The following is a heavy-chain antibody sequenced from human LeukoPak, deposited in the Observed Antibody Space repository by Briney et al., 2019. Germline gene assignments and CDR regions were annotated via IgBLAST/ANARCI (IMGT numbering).Heavy chain of an antibody. D-gene: IGHD1-7*01. Sequence: GGSLRLSCAASGFTFSSYGMHWVRQAPGKGLEWVAVIWYDGSNKYYADSVKGRFTISRDNSKNTLYLQMNSLRVEDTAVYYCAKSGPPDTGGTVNWFDPWGQGTLVTVSS. CDR3: AKSGPPDTGGTVNWFDP. J-gene: IGHJ5*02. V-gene: IGHV3-33*06. CDR2: IWYDGSNK. CDR1: GFTFSSYG.